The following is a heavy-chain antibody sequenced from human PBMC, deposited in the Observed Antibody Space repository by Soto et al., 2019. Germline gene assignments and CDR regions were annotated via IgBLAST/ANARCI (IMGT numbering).Heavy chain of an antibody. D-gene: IGHD3-10*01. J-gene: IGHJ3*02. CDR3: TTASGGEYDAFDI. CDR1: GFTFSNAW. V-gene: IGHV3-15*01. Sequence: PGGSLRLSCAASGFTFSNAWMSWVRQAPGKGLEWVGRIKSKTDGGTTDYAAPVKGRFTISRDDSKNTLYLQMNSLKTEDTAVYYCTTASGGEYDAFDIWGQGTMVTVSS. CDR2: IKSKTDGGTT.